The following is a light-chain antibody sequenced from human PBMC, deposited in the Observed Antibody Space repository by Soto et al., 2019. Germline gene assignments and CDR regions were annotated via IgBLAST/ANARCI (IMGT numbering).Light chain of an antibody. J-gene: IGKJ5*01. CDR3: QQRSNWPPIT. V-gene: IGKV3D-20*02. CDR2: AAS. Sequence: EIVLTQSPDTLSLSLGESATLSCRAIHSVRSSYLAWYQQTPGQTPRLLIYAASSRATGIPARFSGSGSGTEFILTISSLQSEDFAVYYCQQRSNWPPITFGQGTRLEIK. CDR1: HSVRSSY.